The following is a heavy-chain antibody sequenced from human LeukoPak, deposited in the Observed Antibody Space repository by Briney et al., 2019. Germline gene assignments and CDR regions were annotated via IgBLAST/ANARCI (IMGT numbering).Heavy chain of an antibody. D-gene: IGHD5-24*01. CDR3: ARGAGAGYNLQPFDY. V-gene: IGHV4-59*08. CDR2: IYYSGST. J-gene: IGHJ4*02. Sequence: PSETLSLTCNVSGASMSSNYWSWIRQPPGKGLEWIGYIYYSGSTKYNPSLKSRVSISVDTSKNQFSLKLSSVTAADTAVYYCARGAGAGYNLQPFDYWGQGTLVTVSS. CDR1: GASMSSNY.